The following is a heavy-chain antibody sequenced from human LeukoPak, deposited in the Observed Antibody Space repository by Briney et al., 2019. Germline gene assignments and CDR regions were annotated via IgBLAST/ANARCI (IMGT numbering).Heavy chain of an antibody. D-gene: IGHD5/OR15-5a*01. CDR3: ARDRSTLRSNWFDP. J-gene: IGHJ5*02. CDR1: GGSISSYY. CDR2: IYTSGST. Sequence: SETLSLTCIVSGGSISSYYWSWIRQPAGKGLEWVGRIYTSGSTNYNPSLKSRVTMSVDTSKNQFSLKLSSVTAADTAVYYCARDRSTLRSNWFDPWGQGTLVTVSS. V-gene: IGHV4-4*07.